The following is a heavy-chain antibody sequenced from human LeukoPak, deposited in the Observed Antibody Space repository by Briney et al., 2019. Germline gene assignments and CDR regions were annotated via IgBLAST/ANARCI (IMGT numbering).Heavy chain of an antibody. Sequence: GGSLKISCKASGYTFGGYWVGWVRQMPGKGLECMGIIYPADYDTRYSPSFQGQVTISAHKSISTAYVQWSSLPASHTAIYYCARHFPPPRHDAFDMWGEEPMVPVSS. V-gene: IGHV5-51*01. J-gene: IGHJ3*02. CDR2: IYPADYDT. CDR1: GYTFGGYW. CDR3: ARHFPPPRHDAFDM.